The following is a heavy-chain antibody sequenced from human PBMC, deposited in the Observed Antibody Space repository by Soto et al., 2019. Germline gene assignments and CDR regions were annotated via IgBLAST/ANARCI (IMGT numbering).Heavy chain of an antibody. D-gene: IGHD3-10*01. V-gene: IGHV4-61*01. J-gene: IGHJ4*02. Sequence: SETLSLTCDVSGVSISSGNWWSWIRQPPGKGLDWIGSTYYTAETKYSPSLESRATISADPSKKQFSLRLSPVTAADTALYYGAGSKTRGVSFDYWGQGALVTVS. CDR1: GVSISSGNW. CDR3: AGSKTRGVSFDY. CDR2: TYYTAET.